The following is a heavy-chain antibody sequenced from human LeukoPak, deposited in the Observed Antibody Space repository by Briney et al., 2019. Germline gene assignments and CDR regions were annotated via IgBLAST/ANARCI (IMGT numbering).Heavy chain of an antibody. D-gene: IGHD6-19*01. J-gene: IGHJ6*03. Sequence: SVKVSCKASGYTFTNYVITWVRQAPGQGLEWMGGIIPIFGTANYAQKFQGRVTITADESTSTAYMELSSLRSEDTAVYYCARSPIAVAGTAYYYYMDVWGKGTTVTVSS. CDR2: IIPIFGTA. CDR3: ARSPIAVAGTAYYYYMDV. CDR1: GYTFTNYV. V-gene: IGHV1-69*13.